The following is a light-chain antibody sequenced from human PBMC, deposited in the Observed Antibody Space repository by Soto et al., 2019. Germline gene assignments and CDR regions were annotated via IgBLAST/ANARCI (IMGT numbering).Light chain of an antibody. CDR1: QTVNTY. CDR3: QQGYSNPWT. Sequence: DMQMTQSPSSLSASIGDRVTITCRASQTVNTYLHWYQQKPGKAPKLLIYAASNLQSGVPSRFSGSGSGTNFTLSLNSLQPEDFATYYCQQGYSNPWTFGQGTKV. V-gene: IGKV1-39*01. J-gene: IGKJ1*01. CDR2: AAS.